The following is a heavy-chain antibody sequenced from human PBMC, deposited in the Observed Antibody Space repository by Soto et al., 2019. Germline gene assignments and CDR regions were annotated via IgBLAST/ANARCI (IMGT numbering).Heavy chain of an antibody. J-gene: IGHJ5*02. D-gene: IGHD3-9*01. CDR2: ISSSSSYI. CDR3: ARDFAEGYFDWLHSPSNWFDP. CDR1: GFTFSTYS. V-gene: IGHV3-21*01. Sequence: GGSLRLSCAASGFTFSTYSMNWVRQAPGKGLEWVSSISSSSSYIYYADSVKGRFTISRDNAKNSLYLQMNSLRAEDTAVYYCARDFAEGYFDWLHSPSNWFDPWGQGTLVTVSS.